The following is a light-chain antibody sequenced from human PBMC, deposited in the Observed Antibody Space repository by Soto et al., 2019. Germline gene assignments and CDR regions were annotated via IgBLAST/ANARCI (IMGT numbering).Light chain of an antibody. CDR1: ISNVGSYNL. Sequence: QSVLTQPASASGSPGQSITISCTGTISNVGSYNLVSWYQQHPGKAPKLVIYEVNKRPSGVSNRFSGSKSGNTASLTISGLQTEDEADYYCYSYEGGRVFGGGTKLTVL. CDR2: EVN. CDR3: YSYEGGRV. V-gene: IGLV2-23*02. J-gene: IGLJ3*02.